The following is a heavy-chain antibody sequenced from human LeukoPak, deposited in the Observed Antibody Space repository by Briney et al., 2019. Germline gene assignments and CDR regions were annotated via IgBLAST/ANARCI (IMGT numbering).Heavy chain of an antibody. J-gene: IGHJ6*03. V-gene: IGHV1-18*01. CDR1: GYTFTSYG. Sequence: ASVKVSCKASGYTFTSYGISWVRQAPGQGLEWMGWISAYNGNTNYAQKLQGRVTMTTDTSTSTAYMELRSLRSDDTAVYYCARAGYCSSTSCYPLYYYYYMDVWGKGTTVTVSS. CDR2: ISAYNGNT. CDR3: ARAGYCSSTSCYPLYYYYYMDV. D-gene: IGHD2-2*01.